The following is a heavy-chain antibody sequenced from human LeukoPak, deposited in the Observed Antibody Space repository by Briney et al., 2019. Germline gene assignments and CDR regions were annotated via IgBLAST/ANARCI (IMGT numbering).Heavy chain of an antibody. CDR1: GYTFTDYH. D-gene: IGHD6-13*01. V-gene: IGHV1-2*02. CDR3: ARDSIAASGCYFDY. Sequence: EASVKVSCKTSGYTFTDYHAHWVRQAPGQGLEWMGWVNPNDGTTHYARKFQGRVTMTRDMSVSTAYMELRSVRSDDTAVYYCARDSIAASGCYFDYWGQGTLVTVSS. J-gene: IGHJ4*02. CDR2: VNPNDGTT.